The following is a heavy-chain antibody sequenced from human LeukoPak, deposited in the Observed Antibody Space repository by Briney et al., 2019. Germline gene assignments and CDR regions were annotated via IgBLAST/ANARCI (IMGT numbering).Heavy chain of an antibody. CDR2: ISAYNGNT. CDR3: ARDSADNDYGDLDAFDI. D-gene: IGHD4-17*01. CDR1: GYTFTSYG. J-gene: IGHJ3*02. V-gene: IGHV1-18*01. Sequence: ASVKVSCKASGYTFTSYGISWVRQAPGQGLEWMGWISAYNGNTNYAQKLQGRVTMTTDTSTSTAYMELRSLRSDDTVVYYCARDSADNDYGDLDAFDIWGQGTMVTVSS.